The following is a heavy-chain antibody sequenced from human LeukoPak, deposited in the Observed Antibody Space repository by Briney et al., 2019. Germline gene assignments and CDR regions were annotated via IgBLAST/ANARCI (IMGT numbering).Heavy chain of an antibody. CDR3: ASLGQFSYVHFDY. Sequence: ASVKVSCKASGYTLTTYAMHWVRQAPGQSFEWLGMINAGTGYPQSSQKFQGRVTFTRDTSVNTAYMELSSLTSDDTAVYYCASLGQFSYVHFDYWGQGTLVTVPS. D-gene: IGHD3-16*01. CDR2: INAGTGYP. J-gene: IGHJ4*02. V-gene: IGHV1-3*01. CDR1: GYTLTTYA.